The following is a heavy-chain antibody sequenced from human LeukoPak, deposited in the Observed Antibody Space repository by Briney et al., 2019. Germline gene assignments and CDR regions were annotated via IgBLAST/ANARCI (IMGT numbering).Heavy chain of an antibody. CDR3: ARGGTGAFDY. V-gene: IGHV3-11*06. Sequence: PGGSLRFSCAASGFPFTFGFTFSDYYMSWIRQAPGKGLEWVSYISSTSAYTSYADSVKGRFTISRDNANNSLFLQMNGLRAEDTAIYYCARGGTGAFDYWGQGTLVTVSS. D-gene: IGHD2-8*02. J-gene: IGHJ4*02. CDR1: GFPFTFGFTFSDYY. CDR2: ISSTSAYT.